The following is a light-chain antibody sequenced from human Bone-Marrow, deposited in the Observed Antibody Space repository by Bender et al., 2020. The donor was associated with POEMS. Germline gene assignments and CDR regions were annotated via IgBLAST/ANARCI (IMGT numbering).Light chain of an antibody. CDR1: SSDVGGYYY. V-gene: IGLV2-11*01. J-gene: IGLJ3*02. CDR2: DVT. Sequence: QSALTQPPSASGSPGQSVTISCTGTSSDVGGYYYVSWYQQHPGKAPKLIISDVTKRPPGVPDRFSGSKSGYTASLTISGLQADDEADYYCCSYAGTYTLVFGGGTKLTVL. CDR3: CSYAGTYTLV.